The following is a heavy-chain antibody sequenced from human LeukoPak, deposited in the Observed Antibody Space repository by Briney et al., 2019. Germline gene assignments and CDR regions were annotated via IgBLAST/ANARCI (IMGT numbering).Heavy chain of an antibody. CDR2: IKSRTDGGTT. Sequence: GGSLRLSCAASGFTFSSAWMSWVRQAPGKGLQWVGRIKSRTDGGTTDYAAPVKGRFTISRDDSRNTLYLQMNSLRAEDTAVYYCAHLGYDILTGYYSWGQGTLVFVSS. CDR1: GFTFSSAW. CDR3: AHLGYDILTGYYS. J-gene: IGHJ4*02. V-gene: IGHV3-15*01. D-gene: IGHD3-9*01.